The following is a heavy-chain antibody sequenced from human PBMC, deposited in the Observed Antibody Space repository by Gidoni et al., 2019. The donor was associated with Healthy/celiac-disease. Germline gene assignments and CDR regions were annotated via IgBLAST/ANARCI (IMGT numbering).Heavy chain of an antibody. CDR2: IYYSGST. Sequence: QLQLQESGPGLVKPSETLSLTCTVPGGSISSSSHYWGWIRQPPGKGLEWIGSIYYSGSTYYNPSLKSRVTISVDTSKNQFSLKLSSVTAADTAVYYCARHGYSGDKYPSYGMDVWGQGTTVTVSS. CDR3: ARHGYSGDKYPSYGMDV. CDR1: GGSISSSSHY. V-gene: IGHV4-39*01. J-gene: IGHJ6*02. D-gene: IGHD5-12*01.